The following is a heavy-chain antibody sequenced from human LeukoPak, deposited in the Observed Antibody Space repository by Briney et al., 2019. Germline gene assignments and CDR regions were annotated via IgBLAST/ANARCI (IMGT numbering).Heavy chain of an antibody. V-gene: IGHV3-21*01. CDR2: ISSSSSYI. D-gene: IGHD3-22*01. CDR1: GFTFSSYS. CDR3: ARWNHYDSKEIDY. Sequence: GGSLRLSCAASGFTFSSYSMNWVRQAPGKGLEWVSSISSSSSYIYYADSVKGRFTISRDNSKNTLYLQMNSLTTEDTAVYYCARWNHYDSKEIDYWGQGTLVTVSS. J-gene: IGHJ4*02.